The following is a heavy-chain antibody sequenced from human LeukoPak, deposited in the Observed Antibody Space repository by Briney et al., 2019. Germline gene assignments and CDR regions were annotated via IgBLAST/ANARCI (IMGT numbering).Heavy chain of an antibody. CDR2: ISSTASDT. D-gene: IGHD2-2*01. V-gene: IGHV3-11*06. CDR3: ARDDGCGSLNRYGGLEV. CDR1: GFTFRDYY. Sequence: GGSLRLSCAVSGFTFRDYYMSWIRQAPGKGLEWVSSISSTASDTHYADSVKGRFTISRDNTKNLLFLQMNSLRAEDTALYHCARDDGCGSLNRYGGLEVWGKGTTVIVSS. J-gene: IGHJ6*04.